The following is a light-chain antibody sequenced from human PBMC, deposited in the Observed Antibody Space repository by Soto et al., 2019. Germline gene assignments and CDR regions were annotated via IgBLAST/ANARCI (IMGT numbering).Light chain of an antibody. Sequence: EIVLTQSPDTLSLSPGETATLSCRASQRVSPYLAWYQQKPGQAPRLLRFATNYRAPGIPDRFSGSGSGTEFTLTISRLEPEDFEVYYCQQYGNSPWTFGQGTKVDIK. CDR3: QQYGNSPWT. CDR1: QRVSPY. CDR2: ATN. V-gene: IGKV3-20*01. J-gene: IGKJ1*01.